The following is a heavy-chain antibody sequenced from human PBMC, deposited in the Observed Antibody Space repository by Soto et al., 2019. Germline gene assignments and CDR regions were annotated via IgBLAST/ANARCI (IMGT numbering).Heavy chain of an antibody. CDR2: IYHSGST. Sequence: QVQLQESGPGLVKPSGTLSLTCAVSGGSISSSNWWSWVRQPPGKGLEWIGEIYHSGSTNYNPSLQGRVTLSVDMSKNQLSLKLSSVTAADTAVYYCASQPYSQGPFDYWGQGTLVTVSS. J-gene: IGHJ4*02. D-gene: IGHD5-18*01. CDR3: ASQPYSQGPFDY. V-gene: IGHV4-4*02. CDR1: GGSISSSNW.